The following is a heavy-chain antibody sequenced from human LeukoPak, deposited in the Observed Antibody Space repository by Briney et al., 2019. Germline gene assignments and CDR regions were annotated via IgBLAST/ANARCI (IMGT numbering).Heavy chain of an antibody. CDR1: GYTFTSYD. CDR2: MNPNSGNT. CDR3: ARGLRHQLLLNYYYYYTDV. Sequence: ASVKVSCKASGYTFTSYDINWVRQATGQGLEWMGWMNPNSGNTGYAQKFQGRVTMTRNTSISTAYMELTSLRSEDTAVYYCARGLRHQLLLNYYYYYTDVWGKGTTVTVSS. D-gene: IGHD2-15*01. J-gene: IGHJ6*03. V-gene: IGHV1-8*01.